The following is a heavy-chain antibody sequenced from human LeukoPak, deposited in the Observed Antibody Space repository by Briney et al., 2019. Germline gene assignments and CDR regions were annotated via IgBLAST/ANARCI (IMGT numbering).Heavy chain of an antibody. V-gene: IGHV3-11*04. CDR1: GFSVSGNY. CDR3: ARDAYRPLDY. Sequence: GGSLRLSCAASGFSVSGNYMNWVRQAPGKGLEWVSYISSSGSTIYYADSVKGRFTISRDNAKNSLYLQMNSLRAEDTAVYYCARDAYRPLDYWGQGTLVTVSS. D-gene: IGHD3-16*02. CDR2: ISSSGSTI. J-gene: IGHJ4*02.